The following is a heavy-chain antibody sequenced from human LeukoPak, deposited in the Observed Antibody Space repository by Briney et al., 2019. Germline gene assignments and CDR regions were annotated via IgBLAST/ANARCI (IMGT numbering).Heavy chain of an antibody. CDR1: GGSITGSSYY. J-gene: IGHJ4*02. V-gene: IGHV4-39*01. CDR3: AREVVPAAAGYFDY. D-gene: IGHD2-2*01. Sequence: PSESLSVTCAVAGGSITGSSYYRGWTRHPPGKWLGWIGSIYYSGSTYYNPSLKSRVTISVDTSKNQFSLKLSSVTAADTAVYYCAREVVPAAAGYFDYWGQGTLVTVSS. CDR2: IYYSGST.